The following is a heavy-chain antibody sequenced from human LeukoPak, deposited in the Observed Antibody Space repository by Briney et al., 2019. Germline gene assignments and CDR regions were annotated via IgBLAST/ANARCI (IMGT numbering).Heavy chain of an antibody. J-gene: IGHJ4*02. CDR3: ARDTAFIGYCSSTSCYPPYYFDY. D-gene: IGHD2-2*01. CDR1: GYTFTSYY. Sequence: ASVKVSCKASGYTFTSYYMHWVRQAPGQGVEWRGWINPNSGGTNNEQKFQGRVTMNRDTYISKAYMELSRLRSDATAVYYCARDTAFIGYCSSTSCYPPYYFDYWGQGTLVTVSS. V-gene: IGHV1-2*02. CDR2: INPNSGGT.